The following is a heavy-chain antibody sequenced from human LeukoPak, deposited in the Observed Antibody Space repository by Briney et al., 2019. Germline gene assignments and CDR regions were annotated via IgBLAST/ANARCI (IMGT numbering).Heavy chain of an antibody. Sequence: ASVKVSCKASGYTFTSYGISWVRQAPGQGLEWMGWISAYNGNTNYAQKLQGRVTMTTDTSTSTAYMELRSLRSDDTAVYCCARDRRRGYSYGYDDYWGQGTLVTVSS. J-gene: IGHJ4*02. CDR3: ARDRRRGYSYGYDDY. CDR2: ISAYNGNT. D-gene: IGHD5-18*01. CDR1: GYTFTSYG. V-gene: IGHV1-18*01.